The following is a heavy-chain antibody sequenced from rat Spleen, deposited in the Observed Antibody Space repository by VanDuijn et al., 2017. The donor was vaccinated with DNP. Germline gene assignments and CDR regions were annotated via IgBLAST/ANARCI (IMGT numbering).Heavy chain of an antibody. CDR2: ISTSGGST. V-gene: IGHV5-25*01. D-gene: IGHD1-6*01. CDR1: GFTFSNYD. CDR3: ARRYVYYGLLGAFAY. J-gene: IGHJ3*01. Sequence: EVQLVESGGGLVQPGRSLKLSCAASGFTFSNYDMAWVRQAPTKGLEWVASISTSGGSTYYRDSVKGRFTVSRDNAKSTLYLQMDSLRSEDTATYYCARRYVYYGLLGAFAYWGQGTLVTVSS.